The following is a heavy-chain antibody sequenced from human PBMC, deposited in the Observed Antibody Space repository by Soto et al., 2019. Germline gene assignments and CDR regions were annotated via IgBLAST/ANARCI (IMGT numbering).Heavy chain of an antibody. J-gene: IGHJ6*02. Sequence: SETLSLTCTVSGGSISSGGYYWSWIRQHPGKGLEWIGYIYYSGSTYYNPSLKSRVTISVDTSKNQFSLKLSSVTAADTAVYYCARDPMVTRRGNGMDVWGQGTTVTVSS. CDR1: GGSISSGGYY. V-gene: IGHV4-31*03. CDR3: ARDPMVTRRGNGMDV. D-gene: IGHD2-21*02. CDR2: IYYSGST.